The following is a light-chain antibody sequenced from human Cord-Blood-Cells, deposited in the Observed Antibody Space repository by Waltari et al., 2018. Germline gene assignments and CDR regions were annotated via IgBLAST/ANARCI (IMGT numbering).Light chain of an antibody. CDR2: YKSDSDK. J-gene: IGLJ3*02. V-gene: IGLV5-45*01. CDR3: MIWHSSAWV. CDR1: SGINDGTYR. Sequence: QAVLTQPASLSASPGASASLTCTLRSGINDGTYRIYCYQQKPGSPPQYLLRYKSDSDKQQGSGVPSRFSGYKDASANAGILLISGLQSEDEADYYCMIWHSSAWVFGGGTKLTVL.